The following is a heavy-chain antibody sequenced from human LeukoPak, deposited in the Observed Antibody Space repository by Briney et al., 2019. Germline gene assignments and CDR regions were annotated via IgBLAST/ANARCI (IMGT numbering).Heavy chain of an antibody. CDR2: IIPSFGTA. J-gene: IGHJ5*02. D-gene: IGHD2-2*01. CDR3: ARLNSTSWYNWFDP. CDR1: GGTFSSYA. V-gene: IGHV1-69*06. Sequence: ASVKVSCKASGGTFSSYAISWVRQAPGQGLEWMGGIIPSFGTANYAQKFQGRVTITADKSTSTAYMELSSLRSEDTAVYYCARLNSTSWYNWFDPWGQGTLVTVSS.